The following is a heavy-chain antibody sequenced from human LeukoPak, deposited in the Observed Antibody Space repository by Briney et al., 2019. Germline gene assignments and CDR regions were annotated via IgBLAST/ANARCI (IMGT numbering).Heavy chain of an antibody. CDR1: GYTFTSYD. CDR2: MNPHSGTT. J-gene: IGHJ5*02. CDR3: ARGWGSGWFDP. V-gene: IGHV1-8*01. D-gene: IGHD7-27*01. Sequence: ASVKVSCKASGYTFTSYDINWVRQATGQGLEWMGWMNPHSGTTGYAQKFQGRVSMTRNNSISTAYMELSSLRSEDTAVYYCARGWGSGWFDPWGQGTLVTVSS.